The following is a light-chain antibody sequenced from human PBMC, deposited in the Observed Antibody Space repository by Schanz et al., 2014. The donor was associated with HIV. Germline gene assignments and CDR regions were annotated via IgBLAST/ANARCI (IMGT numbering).Light chain of an antibody. Sequence: QSALTQPASVSGSPGQSITISYTGTSSDVSDYNYVSWFQQHPGKAPKLMIYDVSNRPSGVSIRFSGSKSGNTASLTISGLQAEDEADYYCCSYAGSSRVFGGGTQLTVL. CDR1: SSDVSDYNY. V-gene: IGLV2-14*01. CDR2: DVS. J-gene: IGLJ3*02. CDR3: CSYAGSSRV.